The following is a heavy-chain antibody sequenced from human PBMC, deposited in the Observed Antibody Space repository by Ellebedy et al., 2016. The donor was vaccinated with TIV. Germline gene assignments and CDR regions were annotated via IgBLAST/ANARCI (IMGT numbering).Heavy chain of an antibody. CDR2: IKSKTDGGAI. Sequence: GESLKISCAASGFTFSNAWMSWVRQAPGKGLEWVGRIKSKTDGGAIDYAAPVKGRFTISRDDPKDTLDLQMSSLKTEDTAVYYCTTDQSTGSFKIYWGQGTLVTVSS. J-gene: IGHJ4*02. CDR1: GFTFSNAW. CDR3: TTDQSTGSFKIY. D-gene: IGHD6-19*01. V-gene: IGHV3-15*01.